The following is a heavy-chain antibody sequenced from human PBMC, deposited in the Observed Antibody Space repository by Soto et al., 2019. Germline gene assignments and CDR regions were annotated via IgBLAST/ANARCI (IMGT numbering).Heavy chain of an antibody. CDR1: GYTFTGYY. J-gene: IGHJ5*02. Sequence: ASVKVSCKASGYTFTGYYMHWVRQAPGQGLEWMGWINPNSGGTNYAQKFQGWVTMTRDTSISTAYMELSRLRSDDTAVYYCARGDIKIFGVVKPRPVHWFDTWGQGTLVTVSS. V-gene: IGHV1-2*04. CDR3: ARGDIKIFGVVKPRPVHWFDT. CDR2: INPNSGGT. D-gene: IGHD3-3*01.